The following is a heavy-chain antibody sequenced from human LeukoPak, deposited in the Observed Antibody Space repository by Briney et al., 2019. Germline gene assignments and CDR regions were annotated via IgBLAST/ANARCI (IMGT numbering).Heavy chain of an antibody. J-gene: IGHJ4*02. Sequence: ASVKVSCKASGYDFTSVCITWVRRAPGQGLEWMGWISPYNGNTRYAQKLQGRVAMTTDTSTTTAYMELRGLRFNDTAVYYCARAGSGSGWYFDYWGQGTLVTVSS. CDR1: GYDFTSVC. CDR3: ARAGSGSGWYFDY. CDR2: ISPYNGNT. D-gene: IGHD6-19*01. V-gene: IGHV1-18*01.